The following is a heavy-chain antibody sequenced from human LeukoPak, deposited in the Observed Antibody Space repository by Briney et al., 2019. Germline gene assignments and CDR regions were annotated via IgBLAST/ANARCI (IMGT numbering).Heavy chain of an antibody. Sequence: SVKVSCKASGGTFSSYAISWVRQAPGQGLEWMGGIIPIFGTANYAQKFQGRVTITADKSTSTAYMELSSLRSEDTAVYYCAGSLGYCTSNVCYLKYWGQGTLVTVSS. CDR1: GGTFSSYA. CDR3: AGSLGYCTSNVCYLKY. V-gene: IGHV1-69*06. CDR2: IIPIFGTA. J-gene: IGHJ4*02. D-gene: IGHD2-8*01.